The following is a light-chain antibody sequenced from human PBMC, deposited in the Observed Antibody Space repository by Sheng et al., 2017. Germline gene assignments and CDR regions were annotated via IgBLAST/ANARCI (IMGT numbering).Light chain of an antibody. Sequence: QSALTQPPSASGSPGQSVTISCTGTSSDVGTYNYVSWYQQHPGKAPKLIIYEVTKRPSGIPDRFSGSKSGNTDSLTVSGLQGEDEADYYCSSYTTSSTLVFGGGTRLTVL. CDR2: EVT. CDR1: SSDVGTYNY. CDR3: SSYTTSSTLV. J-gene: IGLJ2*01. V-gene: IGLV2-8*01.